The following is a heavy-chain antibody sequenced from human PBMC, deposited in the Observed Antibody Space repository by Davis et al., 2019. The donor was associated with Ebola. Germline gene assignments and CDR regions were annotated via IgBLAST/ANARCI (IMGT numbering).Heavy chain of an antibody. D-gene: IGHD1-14*01. CDR1: GFIFSDYD. CDR3: ARVTGRGYQGLDF. V-gene: IGHV3-13*01. CDR2: IGARGDT. J-gene: IGHJ6*04. Sequence: PGGSLRLSCVASGFIFSDYDMHWVRQVTGKGLEWVSAIGARGDTYYRDSVKGRFTISREDDKNSLYLQMGSLGAGDTAVYYCARVTGRGYQGLDFWGKGTTVTVPS.